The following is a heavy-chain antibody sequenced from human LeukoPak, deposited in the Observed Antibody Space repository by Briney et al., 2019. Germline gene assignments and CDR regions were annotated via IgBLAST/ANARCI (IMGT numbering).Heavy chain of an antibody. CDR3: ARGRWRIDY. J-gene: IGHJ4*02. Sequence: ASETLSLTCTVSGGSISSYYWSWVRQPPGKGLEWIGYIYYSGSTNCNPSLKRRVTISVDSSKNQFSLKLSSVTAADTAVYYCARGRWRIDYWGQGTLVTVSS. D-gene: IGHD4-23*01. CDR2: IYYSGST. V-gene: IGHV4-59*01. CDR1: GGSISSYY.